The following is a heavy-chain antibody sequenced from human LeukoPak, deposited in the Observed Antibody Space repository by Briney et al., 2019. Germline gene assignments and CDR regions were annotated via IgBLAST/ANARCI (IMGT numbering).Heavy chain of an antibody. CDR2: IYTSGST. D-gene: IGHD1-1*01. CDR1: GGSISSGSYY. J-gene: IGHJ5*02. V-gene: IGHV4-61*02. Sequence: SQTLSLTCTVSGGSISSGSYYWSWIGQPAGKGLEWIGRIYTSGSTNYNPSLKSRVTISVDTSKNQFSLKLSSVTAADTAVYYCARDLGILWFDPWGQGTLVTVSS. CDR3: ARDLGILWFDP.